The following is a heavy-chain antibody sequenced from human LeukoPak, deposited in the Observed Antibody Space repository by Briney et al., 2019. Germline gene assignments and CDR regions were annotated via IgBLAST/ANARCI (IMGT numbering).Heavy chain of an antibody. Sequence: GASVKVSCKASGYTFTGYYMHWVRQAPGQGLEWMGWISAYNGNTNYAQKLQGRVTMTTDTSTSTAYMELRSLRSDDTAVYYCARVSPLDFDIDYWGQGTLVTVSS. D-gene: IGHD3-3*01. CDR3: ARVSPLDFDIDY. J-gene: IGHJ4*02. CDR1: GYTFTGYY. CDR2: ISAYNGNT. V-gene: IGHV1-18*04.